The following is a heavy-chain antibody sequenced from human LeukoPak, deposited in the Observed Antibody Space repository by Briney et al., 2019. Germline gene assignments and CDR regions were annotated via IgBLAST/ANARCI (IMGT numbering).Heavy chain of an antibody. V-gene: IGHV1-69*13. CDR1: GGTFSSYA. CDR2: IIPIFGTA. D-gene: IGHD6-25*01. J-gene: IGHJ6*02. Sequence: SVKVSCKASGGTFSSYAISWVRQAPGQGLEWMGGIIPIFGTANYAQKFQGRVTITADESTSTACMELSSLRSEDTAVYYCARDLGSYYGMDVWGQGTTVTVSS. CDR3: ARDLGSYYGMDV.